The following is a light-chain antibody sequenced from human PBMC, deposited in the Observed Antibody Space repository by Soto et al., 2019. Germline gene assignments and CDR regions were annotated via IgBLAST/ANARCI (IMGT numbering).Light chain of an antibody. Sequence: IVLTQSPSTLSVSPGERATLSCRASQSVSSNLAWYQQKPGQAPRLLIYGASTRATGIPARFSGNGSGTDFTLTISSLQSEDFAVYYCQQYSNWPPFTFGGGTKVDIK. V-gene: IGKV3D-15*01. CDR2: GAS. J-gene: IGKJ4*01. CDR3: QQYSNWPPFT. CDR1: QSVSSN.